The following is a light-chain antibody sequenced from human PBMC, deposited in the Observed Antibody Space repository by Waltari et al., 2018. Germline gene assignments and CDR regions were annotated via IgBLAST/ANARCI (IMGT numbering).Light chain of an antibody. CDR3: AAWDDSLNGPWV. V-gene: IGLV1-44*01. Sequence: QSVLTQPPSASGTPGQRVAISCSGTTSNIGTNPVTWYQQLPGTAPKLPIYNTNLRPSEFPDRFSGSKSGTSATLAISGLQSEDEAEYYCAAWDDSLNGPWVFGGGTKLTVL. CDR1: TSNIGTNP. J-gene: IGLJ3*02. CDR2: NTN.